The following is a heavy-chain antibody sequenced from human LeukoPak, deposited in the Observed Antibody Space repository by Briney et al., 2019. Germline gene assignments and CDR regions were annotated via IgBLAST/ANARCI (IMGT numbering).Heavy chain of an antibody. V-gene: IGHV5-51*01. CDR2: IYPGDSDT. D-gene: IGHD5-24*01. CDR1: GYSFTSYW. J-gene: IGHJ5*02. Sequence: GESLKISCKGSGYSFTSYWIGWVRQMPGKGLEWMGIIYPGDSDTRYSPSFQGQVTISADKPISTAYLQWSSLKASDTAMYYCATRRLATINWFDPWGQGTLVTVSS. CDR3: ATRRLATINWFDP.